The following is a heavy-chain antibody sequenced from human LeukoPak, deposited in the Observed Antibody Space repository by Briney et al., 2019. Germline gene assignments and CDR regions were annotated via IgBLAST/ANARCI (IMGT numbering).Heavy chain of an antibody. CDR2: INPSGSET. J-gene: IGHJ5*02. Sequence: QAGGSLRLSCAASGFTLSNHWLTWVRQAPGKRPQWVAHINPSGSETAFLDSVRGRFTISRDNSKNTLYLQMNSLRAEDTAVYYCAKRILTWFDPWGQGTLVTVSS. CDR3: AKRILTWFDP. CDR1: GFTLSNHW. V-gene: IGHV3-7*03. D-gene: IGHD3-10*01.